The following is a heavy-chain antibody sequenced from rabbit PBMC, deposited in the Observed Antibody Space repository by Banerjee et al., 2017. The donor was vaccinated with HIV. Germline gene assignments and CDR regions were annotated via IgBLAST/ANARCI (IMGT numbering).Heavy chain of an antibody. CDR1: GFSFSSSYW. V-gene: IGHV1S40*01. CDR3: TRGSAYAGAGYAL. CDR2: IYIGSSGNT. Sequence: QSLEESGGDLVKPGASLTLTCTASGFSFSSSYWICWVRQAPGKGLEWIACIYIGSSGNTYYASWAKGRFTISKTSSTTVALQMTSLTAADTATCFCTRGSAYAGAGYALWGPGTLVTVS. J-gene: IGHJ4*01. D-gene: IGHD4-2*01.